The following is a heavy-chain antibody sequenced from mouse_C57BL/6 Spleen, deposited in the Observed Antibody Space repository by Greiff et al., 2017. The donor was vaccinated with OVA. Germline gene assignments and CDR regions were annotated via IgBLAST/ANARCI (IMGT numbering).Heavy chain of an antibody. CDR1: GYTFTSYW. CDR3: ARDYYGSSYRVMDY. J-gene: IGHJ4*01. V-gene: IGHV1-52*01. D-gene: IGHD1-1*01. Sequence: QVQLKQPGAELVRPGSSVKLSCKASGYTFTSYWMHWVKQRPIQGLEWIGNIDPSDSETHYNQKFKDKATLTVDKSSSTAYMQLSSLTSEDSAVYYSARDYYGSSYRVMDYWGQGTSVTVSS. CDR2: IDPSDSET.